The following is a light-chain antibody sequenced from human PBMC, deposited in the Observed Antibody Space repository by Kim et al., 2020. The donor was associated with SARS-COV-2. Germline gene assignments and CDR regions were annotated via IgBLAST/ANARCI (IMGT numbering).Light chain of an antibody. J-gene: IGKJ1*01. CDR2: GAS. CDR3: QKYNSAPWT. Sequence: ASVGNRVTITCLASQGITPYLAWDQQKPGKVPKLLFYGASALHSVVPSRFSGSGSGTDFTLTISSLQPEDVATYYCQKYNSAPWTFGQGTKVDIK. V-gene: IGKV1-27*01. CDR1: QGITPY.